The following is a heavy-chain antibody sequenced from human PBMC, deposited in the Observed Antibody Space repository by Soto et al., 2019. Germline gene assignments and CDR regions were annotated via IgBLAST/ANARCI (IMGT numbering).Heavy chain of an antibody. D-gene: IGHD3-3*01. CDR3: ARGRLIFGVVTLIDY. CDR2: ISAYNGNT. CDR1: GYTFTSYG. Sequence: GASVKVSCKASGYTFTSYGISWVRQAPGQGLEWMGWISAYNGNTNYAQKLQGRVTMTTDTSTSTAYMELRSLRSDDTAVYYCARGRLIFGVVTLIDYWGRGTLVTVSS. V-gene: IGHV1-18*01. J-gene: IGHJ4*02.